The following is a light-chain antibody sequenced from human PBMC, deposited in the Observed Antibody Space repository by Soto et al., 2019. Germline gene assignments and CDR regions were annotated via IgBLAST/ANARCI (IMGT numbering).Light chain of an antibody. J-gene: IGKJ1*01. CDR1: QDIRSD. V-gene: IGKV1-6*01. CDR2: AAS. CDR3: QQYYSYPRT. Sequence: AIQMTQLPSSMSVSVGDTVTITCRASQDIRSDLGWYQQRPGKAPKLLIYAASTLQSGVPSRFSGSGSGTDFTLTISCLQSEDFATYYCQQYYSYPRTFGQGTKV.